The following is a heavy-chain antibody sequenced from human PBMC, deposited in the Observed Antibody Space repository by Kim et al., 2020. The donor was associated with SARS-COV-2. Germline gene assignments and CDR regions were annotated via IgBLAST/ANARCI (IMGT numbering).Heavy chain of an antibody. V-gene: IGHV3-21*01. CDR2: ISSSSSYI. J-gene: IGHJ4*02. CDR1: GFTFSSYS. CDR3: ARDGEQLGEFDY. Sequence: GGSLRLSCAASGFTFSSYSMNWVRQAPGKGLEWVSSISSSSSYIYYADSVKGRFTISRDNAKNSLYLQMNSLRAEDTAVYYCARDGEQLGEFDYWGQGTLVTVSS. D-gene: IGHD6-6*01.